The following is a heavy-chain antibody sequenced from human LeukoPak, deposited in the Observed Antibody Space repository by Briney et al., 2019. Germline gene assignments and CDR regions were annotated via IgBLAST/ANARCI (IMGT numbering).Heavy chain of an antibody. CDR3: ARDQEDYYDSSGSFDY. J-gene: IGHJ4*02. CDR1: GFSFRNYW. Sequence: GGSLRLSCVASGFSFRNYWMSWVRQAPGKGLEWVANIKEGGSKKNHLDSVKGRFTISRDNAKNFLYLQMNSLRVEDTALYYCARDQEDYYDSSGSFDYWGQGTLVTVSS. D-gene: IGHD3-22*01. CDR2: IKEGGSKK. V-gene: IGHV3-7*01.